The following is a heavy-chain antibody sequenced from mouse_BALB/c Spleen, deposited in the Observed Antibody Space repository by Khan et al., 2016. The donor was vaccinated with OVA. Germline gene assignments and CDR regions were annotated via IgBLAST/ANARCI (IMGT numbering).Heavy chain of an antibody. Sequence: MQLEESGPELMKPGASVKISCKASGYSFTTYYLHWVMQSHGESLEWIGYVDLFSGGTTYNQKFKGKATLTVDKSSSTAYMHLSNLTSEDSAVYYCTRHGYVAWFTYGGQGTLVTVSA. J-gene: IGHJ3*01. CDR3: TRHGYVAWFTY. CDR2: VDLFSGGT. D-gene: IGHD2-2*01. CDR1: GYSFTTYY. V-gene: IGHV1S135*01.